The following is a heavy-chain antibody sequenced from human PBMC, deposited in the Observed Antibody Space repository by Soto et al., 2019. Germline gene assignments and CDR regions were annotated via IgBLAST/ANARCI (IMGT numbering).Heavy chain of an antibody. Sequence: EVQLVESGGGLVQPGGSLRLSCAVSGFTVSSKYMSWVRQAPGKGLEWVSLINSGGSISYADSVKGRFAISRANSEKTVYLQMSFPRVDDTGVYYCTRDAGHCSGGSCYGIPMFIWDKGTTVTVSS. CDR3: TRDAGHCSGGSCYGIPMFI. V-gene: IGHV3-66*01. D-gene: IGHD2-15*01. J-gene: IGHJ6*04. CDR1: GFTVSSKY. CDR2: INSGGSI.